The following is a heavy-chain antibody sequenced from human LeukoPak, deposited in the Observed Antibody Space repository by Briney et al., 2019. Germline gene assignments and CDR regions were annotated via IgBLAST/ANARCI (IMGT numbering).Heavy chain of an antibody. CDR3: ARASLPYYYDSSGYWPYYFDY. CDR1: GFTFSSYA. CDR2: ISGSGGST. J-gene: IGHJ4*02. Sequence: GGSLRLSCAASGFTFSSYAMSWVRQAPGKGLEWVSAISGSGGSTYYADSVKGRFTISRDNSKNTLYLQMNGLRAEDTAVYYCARASLPYYYDSSGYWPYYFDYWGQGTLVTVSS. V-gene: IGHV3-23*01. D-gene: IGHD3-22*01.